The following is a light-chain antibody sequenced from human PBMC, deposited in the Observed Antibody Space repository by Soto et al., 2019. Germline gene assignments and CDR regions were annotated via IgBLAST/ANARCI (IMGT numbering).Light chain of an antibody. CDR3: AAWDDSLNGHVV. CDR1: SSDIGRNT. CDR2: NNY. J-gene: IGLJ2*01. V-gene: IGLV1-44*01. Sequence: QSVLTQPPSASGTPGQRVTISCAGSSSDIGRNTVNWYHQLPGAAPKLLIYNNYQRPSGVPDRFSGSKSGNSASLAISGPQSEDEADYYCAAWDDSLNGHVVFGGGTKVTVL.